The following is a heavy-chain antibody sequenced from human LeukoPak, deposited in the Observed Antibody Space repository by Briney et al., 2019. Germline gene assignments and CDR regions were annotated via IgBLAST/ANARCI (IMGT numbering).Heavy chain of an antibody. V-gene: IGHV4-61*02. Sequence: SETLSLTCTVSGGSISSGSDYWSWIRQPAGKGLEWIGRIHTSGITYYNPSLKSRVTISVDTSKNQFSLKLSSVTAADTAVYYCARARVITILWDAFDIWGQGTMVTVSS. D-gene: IGHD3-3*01. CDR2: IHTSGIT. CDR1: GGSISSGSDY. CDR3: ARARVITILWDAFDI. J-gene: IGHJ3*02.